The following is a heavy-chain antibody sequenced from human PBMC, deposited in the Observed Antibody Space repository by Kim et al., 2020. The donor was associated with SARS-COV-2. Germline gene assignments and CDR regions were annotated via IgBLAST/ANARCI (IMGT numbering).Heavy chain of an antibody. CDR2: K. Sequence: KYYADSVKGRFTISRDNSKNPLYLQMNSLRAEDTAVYYCARETTLAATDYCGQGTLVTVSS. J-gene: IGHJ4*02. D-gene: IGHD6-13*01. CDR3: ARETTLAATDY. V-gene: IGHV3-33*01.